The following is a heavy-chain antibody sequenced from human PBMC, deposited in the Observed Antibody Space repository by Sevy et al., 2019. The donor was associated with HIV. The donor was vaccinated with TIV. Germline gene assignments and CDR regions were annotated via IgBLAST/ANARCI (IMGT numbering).Heavy chain of an antibody. D-gene: IGHD3-10*01. CDR2: ISSSSSYT. Sequence: GGSLRLSCAASGFTFSDYYMSWIRQAPGKGLEWVSYISSSSSYTNYADSVKGRFTISRENAKNSLYLQMNSLRAEDTAVYYCVRGPRYYYGSGSYYRGKTTWFDPWGQGTLVTVSS. J-gene: IGHJ5*02. CDR1: GFTFSDYY. V-gene: IGHV3-11*06. CDR3: VRGPRYYYGSGSYYRGKTTWFDP.